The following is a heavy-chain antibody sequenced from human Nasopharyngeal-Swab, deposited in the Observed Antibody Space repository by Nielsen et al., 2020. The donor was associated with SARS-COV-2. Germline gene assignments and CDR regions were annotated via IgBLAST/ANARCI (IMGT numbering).Heavy chain of an antibody. CDR3: ARTAYSSSWYRLDY. CDR2: IYPGDSDT. J-gene: IGHJ4*02. V-gene: IGHV5-51*01. D-gene: IGHD6-13*01. Sequence: GESLKISCKGSGSSFTSYWIGWVRQVPGKGLEWMGIIYPGDSDTRYSPSFQGQVTISADKSISTAYLQWSSLKASDTAMYYCARTAYSSSWYRLDYWGQGTLVTVSS. CDR1: GSSFTSYW.